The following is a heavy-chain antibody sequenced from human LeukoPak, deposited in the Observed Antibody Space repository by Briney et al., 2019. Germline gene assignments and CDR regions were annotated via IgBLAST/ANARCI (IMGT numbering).Heavy chain of an antibody. CDR3: ARQSGQQLVSRYYYGMDV. CDR2: IYYSGST. D-gene: IGHD6-13*01. V-gene: IGHV4-38-2*02. J-gene: IGHJ6*02. CDR1: GYSISSGYY. Sequence: SETLSLTCTVSGYSISSGYYWGWIRQPPGKGLEWIGYIYYSGSTNYNPSLKSRVTISIDTSKNQFSLKLSSVTAADTAVYYCARQSGQQLVSRYYYGMDVWGQGTTVTVSS.